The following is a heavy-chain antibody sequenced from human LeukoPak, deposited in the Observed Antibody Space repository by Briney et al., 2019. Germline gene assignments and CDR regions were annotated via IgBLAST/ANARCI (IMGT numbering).Heavy chain of an antibody. D-gene: IGHD3-22*01. CDR2: ISYDGSSK. Sequence: GGSLRLSCAASGFTFSTYATHWVRQAPGKGLEWVAVISYDGSSKYYADSVKGRFTISRDNSKNTLYLQMNSLRSEDTAVYYCARYYYDSSGYYYVDPDDAFDIWGQGTMVTVSS. CDR3: ARYYYDSSGYYYVDPDDAFDI. V-gene: IGHV3-30*04. J-gene: IGHJ3*02. CDR1: GFTFSTYA.